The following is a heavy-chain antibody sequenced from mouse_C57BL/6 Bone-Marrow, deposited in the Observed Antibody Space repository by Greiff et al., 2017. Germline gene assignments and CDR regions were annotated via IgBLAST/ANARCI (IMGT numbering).Heavy chain of an antibody. Sequence: QVQLKQSGPGLVQPSQSLSITCTVSGFSLTSYGVHWVRQSPGKGLEWLGVIWSGGSTDYNAAFISRLSISKETSNSQVFFKMNRLQADDTAIYYCTSNGITTGLGYWGQGTTLTVSS. CDR3: TSNGITTGLGY. CDR2: IWSGGST. V-gene: IGHV2-2*01. D-gene: IGHD1-1*01. CDR1: GFSLTSYG. J-gene: IGHJ2*01.